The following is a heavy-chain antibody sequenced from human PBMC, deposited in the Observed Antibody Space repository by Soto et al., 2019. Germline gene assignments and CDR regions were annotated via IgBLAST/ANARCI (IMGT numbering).Heavy chain of an antibody. Sequence: EVQLLESGGGLVQPGGSLRLSCAVSGFRYSTYGVPWVRQAPGKGLEWVSGVSGGSGTTHYKDSVRGRFTVTGDNSKNTVYLEINSLGLEYRAVYYCTRWNGYADYWGQGTLVTVSS. CDR1: GFRYSTYG. V-gene: IGHV3-23*01. CDR2: VSGGSGTT. CDR3: TRWNGYADY. J-gene: IGHJ4*02. D-gene: IGHD1-1*01.